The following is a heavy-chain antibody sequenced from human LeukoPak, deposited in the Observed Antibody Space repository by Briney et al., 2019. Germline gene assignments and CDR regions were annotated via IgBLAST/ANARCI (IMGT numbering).Heavy chain of an antibody. V-gene: IGHV4-59*01. Sequence: PSETLSLTCTVSGGSISSYYWSWLRQPPGKGLEWIGYIYYSGSTNYNPSLKRRVTISVDTSKNQFSLKLSSVTAADTAVYYCAREVIVVPYAAFDIWGQGTMVTVSS. CDR3: AREVIVVPYAAFDI. CDR2: IYYSGST. J-gene: IGHJ3*02. CDR1: GGSISSYY. D-gene: IGHD3-22*01.